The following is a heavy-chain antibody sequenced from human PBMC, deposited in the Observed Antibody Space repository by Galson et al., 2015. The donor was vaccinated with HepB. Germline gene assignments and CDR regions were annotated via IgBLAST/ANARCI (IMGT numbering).Heavy chain of an antibody. CDR2: ISGSGGTT. CDR1: GFTFSSYA. J-gene: IGHJ4*02. Sequence: SLRLSCAASGFTFSSYAMSWVRQAPGKGLEWVSGISGSGGTTYYADSVKGRFTVSRDNSKNTLYLQMNSLRAEDTAVYYYVREFSGLYYFDYWGQGTLVTVSS. D-gene: IGHD3-10*01. CDR3: VREFSGLYYFDY. V-gene: IGHV3-23*01.